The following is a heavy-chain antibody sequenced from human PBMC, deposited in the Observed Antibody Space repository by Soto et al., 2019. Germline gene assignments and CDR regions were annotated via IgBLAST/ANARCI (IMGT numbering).Heavy chain of an antibody. CDR1: EYSFTGHY. V-gene: IGHV1-2*02. CDR3: ARDYDKSGYDYFDP. J-gene: IGHJ5*02. D-gene: IGHD3-22*01. CDR2: IDPKSGDT. Sequence: ASVKVSCKASEYSFTGHYLHWVRQAPGQGLEWMGWIDPKSGDTNYAQKFQDRVTMTRDTSISTAYMDLSRLRSDDTAVYYCARDYDKSGYDYFDPWGQGTLVTGSS.